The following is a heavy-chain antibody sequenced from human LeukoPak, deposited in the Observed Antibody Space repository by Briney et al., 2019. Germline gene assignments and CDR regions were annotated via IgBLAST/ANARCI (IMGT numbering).Heavy chain of an antibody. CDR3: ARNSLGGATLADY. J-gene: IGHJ4*02. D-gene: IGHD5-12*01. Sequence: SETLSLTCTVSGASVSNYYWSWIRQPAGKGLEWIGRLYISGTNKYNPSLKSRVTMSVDTSKNQFSLNLSSVTAADTAVYYCARNSLGGATLADYWGQGTLVTVSS. CDR2: LYISGTN. CDR1: GASVSNYY. V-gene: IGHV4-4*07.